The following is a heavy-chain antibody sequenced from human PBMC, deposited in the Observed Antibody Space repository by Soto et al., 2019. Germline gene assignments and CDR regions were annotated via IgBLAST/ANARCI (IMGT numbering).Heavy chain of an antibody. Sequence: SETLSLTCTVSGGSISSSNYYWGWIRQPPGRGLEWIGTIYYSGSTYYNPSLKSRVTISVDTSKNQFSLKLSSVTAADTAVYYCARHDYSNYENFKCFDPWGQGTLVTVSS. V-gene: IGHV4-39*01. CDR2: IYYSGST. CDR3: ARHDYSNYENFKCFDP. J-gene: IGHJ5*02. CDR1: GGSISSSNYY. D-gene: IGHD4-4*01.